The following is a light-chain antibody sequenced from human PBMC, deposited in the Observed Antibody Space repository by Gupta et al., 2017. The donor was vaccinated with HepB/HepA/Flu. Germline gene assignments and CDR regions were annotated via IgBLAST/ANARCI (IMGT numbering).Light chain of an antibody. CDR3: QQRSNWLET. CDR1: QSVSSY. CDR2: DAS. J-gene: IGKJ1*01. V-gene: IGKV3-11*01. Sequence: EIVLTQSPATLSLSPGERATLSCRARQSVSSYLAWYQQKPGQAPRLLIYDASNRATGIPARFSGSGSGTDFTLTISSLEPEDFAVYYCQQRSNWLETFGQGTKVEIK.